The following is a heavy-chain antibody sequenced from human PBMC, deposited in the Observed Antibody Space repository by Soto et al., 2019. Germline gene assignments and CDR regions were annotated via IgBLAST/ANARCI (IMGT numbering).Heavy chain of an antibody. Sequence: QVHLQESGPGVVKASETLSLTCSLSGGSTSGKYWSWIRQSAGKGLEWIGRIYSSGRTHYNPSLGSRVSMSVAQNSFSLRLTSVTAADTPIYYCARDFDVNTALDYWYFDLWGRGTQVSVSS. V-gene: IGHV4-4*07. CDR2: IYSSGRT. CDR3: ARDFDVNTALDYWYFDL. J-gene: IGHJ2*01. CDR1: GGSTSGKY. D-gene: IGHD3-9*01.